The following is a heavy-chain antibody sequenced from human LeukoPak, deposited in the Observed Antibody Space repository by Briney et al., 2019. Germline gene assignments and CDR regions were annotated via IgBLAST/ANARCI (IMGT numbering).Heavy chain of an antibody. J-gene: IGHJ4*02. Sequence: GESLKISCKGSGYSFTSYWIGWVRQMPGKGLEWMGIIYPGDSDTRYSPSFQGRVTISADKSVSTAYLQWRSLKASDTAIYYCARQNSGYERGVSDYWGQGTLVTVSS. CDR1: GYSFTSYW. CDR2: IYPGDSDT. V-gene: IGHV5-51*01. D-gene: IGHD5-12*01. CDR3: ARQNSGYERGVSDY.